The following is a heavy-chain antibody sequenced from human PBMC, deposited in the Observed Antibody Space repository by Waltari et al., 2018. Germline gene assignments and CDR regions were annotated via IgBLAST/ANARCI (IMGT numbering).Heavy chain of an antibody. CDR3: ARRGAARLGYYYYYMDV. CDR1: GGSFSGYY. CDR2: INHSGST. V-gene: IGHV4-34*01. D-gene: IGHD6-6*01. Sequence: QVQLQQWGAGLLTPSETLSLTCAVYGGSFSGYYWSWVRQPPGKGLAWSGEINHSGSTNYNPSLKSRVTISVDTSKNQFSLKLSSVTAADTAVYYCARRGAARLGYYYYYMDVWGKGTTVTISS. J-gene: IGHJ6*03.